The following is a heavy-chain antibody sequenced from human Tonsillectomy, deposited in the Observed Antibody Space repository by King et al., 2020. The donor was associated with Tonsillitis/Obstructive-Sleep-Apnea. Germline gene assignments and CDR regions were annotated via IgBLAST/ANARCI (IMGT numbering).Heavy chain of an antibody. CDR3: AKTRLGYCSSTSCFAGWYFDL. D-gene: IGHD2-2*01. Sequence: QLVQSGAEVKKPGSSVKVSCKASGGTFSSYAISWVRQAPGQGLEWMGGIIPIFGTANYAQKCQGRVTITAEESTSTAYMELSSLGSEDTAVYYCAKTRLGYCSSTSCFAGWYFDLWGRGTLVTVSS. V-gene: IGHV1-69*01. J-gene: IGHJ2*01. CDR2: IIPIFGTA. CDR1: GGTFSSYA.